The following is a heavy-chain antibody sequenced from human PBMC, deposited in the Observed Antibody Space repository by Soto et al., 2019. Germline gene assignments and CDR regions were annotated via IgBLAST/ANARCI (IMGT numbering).Heavy chain of an antibody. CDR2: IYSGGTT. D-gene: IGHD5-18*01. Sequence: GSLRLSCAASGFTVSSNYISWVRQAPGKGLEWVSVIYSGGTTYYADSVRGRFTISRDNSKNTLYLQMNSLRAEDTAVYYCARNSRYDTPMVYWGQGTLVTVSS. V-gene: IGHV3-66*01. CDR3: ARNSRYDTPMVY. CDR1: GFTVSSNY. J-gene: IGHJ4*02.